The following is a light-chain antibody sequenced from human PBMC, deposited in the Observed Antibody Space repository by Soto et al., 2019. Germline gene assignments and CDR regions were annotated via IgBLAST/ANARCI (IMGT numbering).Light chain of an antibody. V-gene: IGLV1-44*01. CDR2: STN. Sequence: QSVLTQPPSASGTPGQSVTISCSGSTSNIGSKTVSWYQQVPGAAPKLLIYSTNQWPSGVPDRFSGSKSGTSASLTISGLQSEDEADYYCATGDDSLNGLYVFGPGTKLTVL. J-gene: IGLJ1*01. CDR1: TSNIGSKT. CDR3: ATGDDSLNGLYV.